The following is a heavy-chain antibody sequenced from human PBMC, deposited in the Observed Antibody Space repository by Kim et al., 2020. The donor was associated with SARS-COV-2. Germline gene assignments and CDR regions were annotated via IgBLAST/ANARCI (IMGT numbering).Heavy chain of an antibody. Sequence: GGSLRLSCAASGFTFSSYAMHWVRQAPGKGLEWVAVISYDGSNKYYADSVKGRFTISRDNSKNTLYLQMNSLRAEDTAVYYCAPGGGSYDPTYYFDYWGQGTLVTVSS. D-gene: IGHD1-26*01. CDR3: APGGGSYDPTYYFDY. J-gene: IGHJ4*02. CDR2: ISYDGSNK. CDR1: GFTFSSYA. V-gene: IGHV3-30-3*01.